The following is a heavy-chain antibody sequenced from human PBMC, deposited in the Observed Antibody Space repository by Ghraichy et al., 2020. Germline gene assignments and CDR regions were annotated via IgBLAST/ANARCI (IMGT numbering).Heavy chain of an antibody. J-gene: IGHJ4*01. CDR3: ARDFHDYDILTGYYPDY. V-gene: IGHV1-46*01. CDR2: INPSGGST. Sequence: ASVKVSCKASGYTFTSYYMHWVRQAPGQGLEWMGIINPSGGSTSYAQKFQGRVTMTRDTSTSTVYMELSSLRSEDTAVYYCARDFHDYDILTGYYPDYWGHGSLVTVSS. CDR1: GYTFTSYY. D-gene: IGHD3-9*01.